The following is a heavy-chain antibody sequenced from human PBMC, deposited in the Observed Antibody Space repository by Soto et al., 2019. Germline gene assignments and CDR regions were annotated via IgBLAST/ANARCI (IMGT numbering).Heavy chain of an antibody. CDR1: GGTFSDFA. CDR3: ARDRIQLRLGKYSFNGMDV. D-gene: IGHD3-16*01. J-gene: IGHJ6*02. V-gene: IGHV1-69*06. CDR2: IVPRFGST. Sequence: QVQLVQSGAELRKPGSSLRVSCKASGGTFSDFAFSWVRQAPGQGLEWMGGIVPRFGSTNYAQKFGGRVTIYADTSTSTVYMEVSSLSFDDTAVYFCARDRIQLRLGKYSFNGMDVWGQGTTITVSS.